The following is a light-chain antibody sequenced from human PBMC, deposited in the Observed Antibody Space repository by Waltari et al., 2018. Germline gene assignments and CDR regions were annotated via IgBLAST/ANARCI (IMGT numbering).Light chain of an antibody. J-gene: IGKJ1*01. V-gene: IGKV3-20*01. CDR1: QSVSSSY. CDR3: QQYGSSPPWT. CDR2: GAS. Sequence: EIVLTQSPGTLSLSPGERATLSCRASQSVSSSYLAWYQQKPGQAPRLLIYGASSRATSIPDRFSGSGSGTDVTLTISRLGPEDFAVYYCQQYGSSPPWTFGQGTKVEIK.